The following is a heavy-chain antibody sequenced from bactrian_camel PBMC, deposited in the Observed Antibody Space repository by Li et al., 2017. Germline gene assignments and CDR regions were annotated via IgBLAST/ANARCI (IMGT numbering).Heavy chain of an antibody. CDR2: IDSDGTI. D-gene: IGHD1*01. V-gene: IGHV3S10*01. J-gene: IGHJ4*01. Sequence: DVQLVESGGGLVQPGGSLRLSCAASGFTFSSNDMSWVRQAPGKEREGVATIDSDGTIGYAYPVRGRVTISRGNAKNLYLLMNSLKPEDTAVYYCVKPNPDARGGFDHWGQGTQVTVS. CDR3: VKPNPDARGGFDH. CDR1: GFTFSSND.